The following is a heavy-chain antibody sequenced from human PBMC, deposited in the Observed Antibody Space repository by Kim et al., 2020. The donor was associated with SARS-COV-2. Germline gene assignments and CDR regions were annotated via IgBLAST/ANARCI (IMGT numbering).Heavy chain of an antibody. Sequence: SVKVSCKAFGGTFSTYSITWVRQAPGQGLEWMGGIIPLFNKVVYSRKFQGRVTITADRSTSTGYLEVNSLTPEDTAIYYCARSDHPVPSNMGDLLDVWGQGTAITVSS. CDR3: ARSDHPVPSNMGDLLDV. D-gene: IGHD3-16*01. J-gene: IGHJ6*02. CDR1: GGTFSTYS. CDR2: IIPLFNKV. V-gene: IGHV1-69*13.